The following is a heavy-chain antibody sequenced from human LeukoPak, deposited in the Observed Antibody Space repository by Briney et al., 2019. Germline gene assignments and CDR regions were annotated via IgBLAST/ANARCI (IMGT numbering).Heavy chain of an antibody. CDR1: GGSISSYY. J-gene: IGHJ4*02. CDR3: ARGVEDSSGYYSYSDC. Sequence: SETLSLTCTVSGGSISSYYWSWIRQPPGKGLEWIGYIYYSGSSNYNPSLKSRVTISVDRSKNQYSLKLSSVTAADTAVYYCARGVEDSSGYYSYSDCWGQGTLVTVTS. CDR2: IYYSGSS. D-gene: IGHD3-22*01. V-gene: IGHV4-59*01.